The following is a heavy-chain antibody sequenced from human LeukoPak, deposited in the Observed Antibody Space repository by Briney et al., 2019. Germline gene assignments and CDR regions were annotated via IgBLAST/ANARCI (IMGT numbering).Heavy chain of an antibody. CDR2: IYYSGTT. V-gene: IGHV4-59*01. Sequence: SETLSLTCTVSGGSISYYYWSWIRQSPGQGLEGSGYIYYSGTTNYNPSLKSRVTISVDTSKNQFSLQLRSVTAADTAVYYCAREDPQTTVPEGMDVWGQGTTVTVSS. J-gene: IGHJ6*02. D-gene: IGHD4-17*01. CDR3: AREDPQTTVPEGMDV. CDR1: GGSISYYY.